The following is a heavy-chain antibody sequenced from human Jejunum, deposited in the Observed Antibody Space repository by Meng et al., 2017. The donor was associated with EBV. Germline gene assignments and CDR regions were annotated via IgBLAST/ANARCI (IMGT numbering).Heavy chain of an antibody. Sequence: EGQMGESGGGLGEPGGSLGLSCVGSGYTFSNYWMHWVRQTPGKGLVWVSRINEDGTHTDYADSVKGRFTISRDNAKNTLTLQMNSLRVEDTAVYYCSRDLRGPFDYWGQGTLVTVSS. D-gene: IGHD3-16*01. CDR3: SRDLRGPFDY. CDR1: GYTFSNYW. J-gene: IGHJ4*02. CDR2: INEDGTHT. V-gene: IGHV3-74*01.